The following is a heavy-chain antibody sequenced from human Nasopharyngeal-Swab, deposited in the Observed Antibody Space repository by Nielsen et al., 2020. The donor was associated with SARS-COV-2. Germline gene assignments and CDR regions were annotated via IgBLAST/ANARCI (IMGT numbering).Heavy chain of an antibody. J-gene: IGHJ4*02. CDR1: GFIFSNYN. D-gene: IGHD5-18*01. V-gene: IGHV3-48*04. CDR2: IGVTSSTR. CDR3: AKVVDTSMVIWGYFDY. Sequence: GESLKISCAASGFIFSNYNMNWVRQAPGKGLEWVSYIGVTSSTRYYADSLRGRFTISRDNAKNSLYLQMNSLRAEDTALYYCAKVVDTSMVIWGYFDYWGRGTLVTVSS.